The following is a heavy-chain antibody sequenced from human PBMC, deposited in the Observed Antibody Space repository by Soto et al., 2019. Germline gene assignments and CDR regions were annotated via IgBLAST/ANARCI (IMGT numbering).Heavy chain of an antibody. V-gene: IGHV3-23*01. CDR3: ANNMVGATIALLMLFSHAFDI. CDR1: GFTFSSYA. D-gene: IGHD1-26*01. J-gene: IGHJ3*02. CDR2: ISGSGGST. Sequence: GGSLRLSCAASGFTFSSYAMSWVRQAPGKGLEWVSAISGSGGSTYYADSVKGRFTISRDNSKNTLYLQMNSLRAEDTAVYYCANNMVGATIALLMLFSHAFDIWGQGTMVTVSS.